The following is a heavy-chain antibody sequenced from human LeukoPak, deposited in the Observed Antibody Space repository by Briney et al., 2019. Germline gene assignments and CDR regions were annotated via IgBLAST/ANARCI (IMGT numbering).Heavy chain of an antibody. V-gene: IGHV3-23*01. Sequence: GGSLRLSCAASGFTFSSYAMSWVRQAPGEGLEWVSAISGSGGSTYYADSVKGRFTISRDNAKNSLYLQMNSLRAEDTAVYYCARVAGAVADYWGQGTLVTVSS. D-gene: IGHD6-19*01. CDR2: ISGSGGST. CDR3: ARVAGAVADY. J-gene: IGHJ4*02. CDR1: GFTFSSYA.